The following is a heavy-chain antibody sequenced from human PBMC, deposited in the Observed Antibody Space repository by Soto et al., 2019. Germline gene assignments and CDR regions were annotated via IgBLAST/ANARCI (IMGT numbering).Heavy chain of an antibody. CDR1: GLSITDSEMG. D-gene: IGHD6-19*01. CDR3: ARRHLAVAVSPWFDP. J-gene: IGHJ5*02. V-gene: IGHV2-26*01. CDR2: IDSSGEK. Sequence: QVTLKESGPVLVNPTETLTLRCTVSGLSITDSEMGVSWIRQPPGQPLEWLAHIDSSGEKSYRTFLKSRLAISKDPSKSQIVLTMTNMDPADTATYYCARRHLAVAVSPWFDPWGQGIPVTVSS.